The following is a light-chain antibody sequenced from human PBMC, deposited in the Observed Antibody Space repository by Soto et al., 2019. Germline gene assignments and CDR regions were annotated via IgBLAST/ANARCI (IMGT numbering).Light chain of an antibody. CDR3: QSYYSSLSGYV. J-gene: IGLJ1*01. Sequence: QSVLTQPPSVSGAPGQRVTISCTGSSSNIGAGYYVHWYQQLPGTAPKLLIYGNSNRPSGVPDRFSGSKSGTSASLAITGLKAEDEADYYCQSYYSSLSGYVFGTGTKLTVL. CDR1: SSNIGAGYY. V-gene: IGLV1-40*01. CDR2: GNS.